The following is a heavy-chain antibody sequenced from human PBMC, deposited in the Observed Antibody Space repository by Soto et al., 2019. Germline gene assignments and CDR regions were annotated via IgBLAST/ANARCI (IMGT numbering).Heavy chain of an antibody. V-gene: IGHV3-48*02. D-gene: IGHD6-19*01. CDR2: ITSDTKTI. CDR1: GFTFSVYS. Sequence: EVQLVESGGDLVQRGGSLRLSCVASGFTFSVYSMNWVRQAPGKGLEWFSYITSDTKTIKYADSVKGRFTISRDKAKNSVYLKMNSLRDEDTAVYYCARSVEGHFDYWGQGTGVTVSS. J-gene: IGHJ4*02. CDR3: ARSVEGHFDY.